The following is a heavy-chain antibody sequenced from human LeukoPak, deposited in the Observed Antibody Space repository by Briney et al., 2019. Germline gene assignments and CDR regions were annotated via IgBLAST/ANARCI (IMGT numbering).Heavy chain of an antibody. J-gene: IGHJ5*02. D-gene: IGHD1-26*01. Sequence: GGSLRLSCAASGFTFSDYYMSWIRQAPGKGLEWVSYISSSGSTIYYADSVKGRFTISRDNSKNTLYLQMNSLRAEDTAVYYCAKDPSPPSLVGATVWFDPWGQGTLVTVSS. CDR1: GFTFSDYY. CDR3: AKDPSPPSLVGATVWFDP. V-gene: IGHV3-11*04. CDR2: ISSSGSTI.